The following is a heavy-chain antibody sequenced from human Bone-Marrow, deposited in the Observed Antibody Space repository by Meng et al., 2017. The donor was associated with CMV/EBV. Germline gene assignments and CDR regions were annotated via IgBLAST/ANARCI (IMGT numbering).Heavy chain of an antibody. D-gene: IGHD3-10*01. CDR3: ARWGDAPVDF. V-gene: IGHV1-2*02. J-gene: IGHJ4*02. CDR2: INPNSGGT. Sequence: ASVKVSCKASGYTFTGYYMHWVRQAPGQGLEWMGWINPNSGGTNYAQKFQGRVTMTTDTSISTAYMELSSLRSEDTAIYYCARWGDAPVDFWGQGTLVTVSS. CDR1: GYTFTGYY.